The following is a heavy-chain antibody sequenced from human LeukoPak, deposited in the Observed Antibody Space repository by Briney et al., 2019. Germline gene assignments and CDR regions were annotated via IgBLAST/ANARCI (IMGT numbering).Heavy chain of an antibody. Sequence: GGSLRLSCAASGFTFSSYSMNWVRQAPGKGLEWVSYISSSSSTIYYADSVKGRFTISRDNAKNSLYLQMNSLRAEDTAVYYCAKGAVYGYDFWSGYSHYFDYWGQGTLVTVSS. J-gene: IGHJ4*02. CDR2: ISSSSSTI. CDR1: GFTFSSYS. D-gene: IGHD3-3*01. CDR3: AKGAVYGYDFWSGYSHYFDY. V-gene: IGHV3-48*01.